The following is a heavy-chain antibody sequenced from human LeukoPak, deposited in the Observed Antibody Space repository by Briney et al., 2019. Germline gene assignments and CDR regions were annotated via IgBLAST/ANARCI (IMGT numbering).Heavy chain of an antibody. CDR1: GFIFSDFG. V-gene: IGHV3-33*01. Sequence: PGGSLRLSCAASGFIFSDFGMHRVRQAPGKRLEWVAVIWHDDINKYYGDSVKGRFTISRDNSKKTLNMHMNSLRADDTAVYYCARGVSSSSWGHFYYYMDVWGQGTTVTVSS. CDR3: ARGVSSSSWGHFYYYMDV. D-gene: IGHD6-6*01. J-gene: IGHJ6*03. CDR2: IWHDDINK.